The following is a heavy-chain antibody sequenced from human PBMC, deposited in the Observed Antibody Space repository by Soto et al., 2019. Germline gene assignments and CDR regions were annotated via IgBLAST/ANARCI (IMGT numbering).Heavy chain of an antibody. CDR1: GFTFSSYA. Sequence: GGSLRLSCAASGFTFSSYAMSWVRQAPGKGLEWVSAISGSGGSTYYADSVKGRFTISRDNSKNTLYLQMNSLRAEDTAVYYCARGIASYCTNGVCYIHPFDYWGQGTLVTVSS. D-gene: IGHD2-8*01. J-gene: IGHJ4*02. CDR2: ISGSGGST. V-gene: IGHV3-23*01. CDR3: ARGIASYCTNGVCYIHPFDY.